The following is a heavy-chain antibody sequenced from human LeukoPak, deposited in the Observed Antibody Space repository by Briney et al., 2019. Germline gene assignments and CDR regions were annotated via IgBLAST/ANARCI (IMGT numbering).Heavy chain of an antibody. J-gene: IGHJ3*02. Sequence: SVKVSCKTSGGTFSSYAITWVRQTPGQGLEWMGGIIPIFGTTNYAQKFQDRVTITADKSTSTAYMKLSSLRAEDTAVYYCARETYCISTSCQKGNAFDIWGQGTMVTVSS. V-gene: IGHV1-69*06. CDR2: IIPIFGTT. CDR3: ARETYCISTSCQKGNAFDI. D-gene: IGHD2-2*01. CDR1: GGTFSSYA.